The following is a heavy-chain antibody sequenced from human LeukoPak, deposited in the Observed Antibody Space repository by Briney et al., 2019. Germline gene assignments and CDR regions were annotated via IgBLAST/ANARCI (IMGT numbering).Heavy chain of an antibody. V-gene: IGHV4-59*01. CDR1: GASISSDY. J-gene: IGHJ3*02. Sequence: SETLSLTCIVSGASISSDYWSWIRQPPGKGLEWIGYIFFSGSTNYNPSLKSRVTMSVDTSKNQFSLNLSSATAANTAVYYCARGEMATIEDAFDIWGQGTMVTVSS. D-gene: IGHD5-24*01. CDR2: IFFSGST. CDR3: ARGEMATIEDAFDI.